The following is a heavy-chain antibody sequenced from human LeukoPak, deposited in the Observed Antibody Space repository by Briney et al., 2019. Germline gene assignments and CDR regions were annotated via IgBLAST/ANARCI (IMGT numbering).Heavy chain of an antibody. J-gene: IGHJ4*02. CDR3: AREDIGGSSTICDY. Sequence: PGGSLRLSCAASGFTFRSYSMNWVRQAPGKGLEWVSSISSSSSYIYYADSVKGRFTISRDKAQNSLYLQMNRAREPKTTLYYCAREDIGGSSTICDYWGQGTLVTVSS. CDR2: ISSSSSYI. V-gene: IGHV3-21*01. CDR1: GFTFRSYS. D-gene: IGHD2-2*01.